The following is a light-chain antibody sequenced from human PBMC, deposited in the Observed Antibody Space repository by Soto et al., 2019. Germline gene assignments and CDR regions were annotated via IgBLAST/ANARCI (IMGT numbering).Light chain of an antibody. CDR1: SSDVGAYDH. Sequence: QSALTQPASVSGSPGQSITISCTGTSSDVGAYDHVSWYQQHPGKAPKLMISEVSNRPSGVSDRFSGSKSGNTASLTISGLQAGDEADYYCAAWDDRLSGLVFGGGTKLTVL. V-gene: IGLV2-14*01. CDR3: AAWDDRLSGLV. J-gene: IGLJ2*01. CDR2: EVS.